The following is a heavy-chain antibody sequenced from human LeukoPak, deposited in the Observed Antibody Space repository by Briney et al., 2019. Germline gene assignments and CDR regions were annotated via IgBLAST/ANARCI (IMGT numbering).Heavy chain of an antibody. D-gene: IGHD4-23*01. CDR1: GGTFSSYA. Sequence: GASVKVSCKASGGTFSSYAISWVRQAPGQGLEWMGRIIPILGIANYAQKFQGRVTITADKSTSTAYMELSSLRSEDTAVYYCASSSPSVVTPDAFDIWGQGTMVTVSS. J-gene: IGHJ3*02. CDR3: ASSSPSVVTPDAFDI. CDR2: IIPILGIA. V-gene: IGHV1-69*04.